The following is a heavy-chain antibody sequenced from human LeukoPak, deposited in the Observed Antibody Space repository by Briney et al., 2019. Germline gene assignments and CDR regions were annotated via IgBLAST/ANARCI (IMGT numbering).Heavy chain of an antibody. J-gene: IGHJ4*02. V-gene: IGHV3-23*01. CDR1: GFTFSSYA. Sequence: PGGSLRLSCAASGFTFSSYAMSWVRQAPGKGLEWVSAISGSGGSTYYADSVKGRFTISRDNSKNTLYLQMNSLRAEDTAVYYCARQRITIFGVVSYYLDYWGQGTLVTVSS. CDR3: ARQRITIFGVVSYYLDY. CDR2: ISGSGGST. D-gene: IGHD3-3*01.